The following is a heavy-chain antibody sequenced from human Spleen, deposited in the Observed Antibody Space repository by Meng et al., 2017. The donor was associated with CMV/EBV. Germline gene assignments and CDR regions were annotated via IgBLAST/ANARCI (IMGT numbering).Heavy chain of an antibody. V-gene: IGHV4-4*07. CDR3: ASFDHIPRRNYFDY. J-gene: IGHJ4*02. CDR1: GGSISIYS. CDR2: IYTSGST. Sequence: VRLSKPDPGLGMPSGTLSLTCTVSGGSISIYSWSWIRQPAGKGLEWIGRIYTSGSTNSNPSLKSRVTMSVDTSKNQFSLKLSSVTAADTAVYYCASFDHIPRRNYFDYWGQGTLVTVSS. D-gene: IGHD2-21*01.